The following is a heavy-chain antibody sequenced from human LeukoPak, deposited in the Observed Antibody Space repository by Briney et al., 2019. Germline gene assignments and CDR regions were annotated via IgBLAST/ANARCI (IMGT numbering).Heavy chain of an antibody. D-gene: IGHD6-13*01. Sequence: PSETLSLTCTVSGGSISSYYWGWIRQPAGKGLEWIGRIYTRGSTNYNPSLKSRVTMSVDTSKNQFSLKLSSVTAADTAVYYCARDVYSSSWYVDYWGQGTLVTVSS. CDR2: IYTRGST. CDR1: GGSISSYY. J-gene: IGHJ4*02. V-gene: IGHV4-4*07. CDR3: ARDVYSSSWYVDY.